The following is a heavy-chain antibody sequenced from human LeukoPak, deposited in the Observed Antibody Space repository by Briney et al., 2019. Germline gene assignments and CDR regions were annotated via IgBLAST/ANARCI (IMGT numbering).Heavy chain of an antibody. V-gene: IGHV4-59*08. Sequence: SETLSLTCTVSGGSISSYYWSWIRQPPGKGLECIXYISYSGNTNYNPSLKSRVTISVDTSKNQFSLKLSSVTAADTAVYYCARHRWVASAGENFDYWGQGTLVTVSS. J-gene: IGHJ4*02. CDR2: ISYSGNT. CDR3: ARHRWVASAGENFDY. D-gene: IGHD6-13*01. CDR1: GGSISSYY.